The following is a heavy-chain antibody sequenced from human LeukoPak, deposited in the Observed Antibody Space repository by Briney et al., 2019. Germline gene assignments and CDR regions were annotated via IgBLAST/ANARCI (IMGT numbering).Heavy chain of an antibody. CDR2: IYYSGST. CDR1: GGSISSYY. J-gene: IGHJ4*02. D-gene: IGHD6-19*01. CDR3: ARHPMFSSGWYYFDY. V-gene: IGHV4-59*08. Sequence: SETLSLTCTVSGGSISSYYWSCIRQPPERGLEWIGYIYYSGSTNYNPSLKSRVTISVDTSKNQFSLKLSCVTAADTAVYYCARHPMFSSGWYYFDYWGQGTLVTVSS.